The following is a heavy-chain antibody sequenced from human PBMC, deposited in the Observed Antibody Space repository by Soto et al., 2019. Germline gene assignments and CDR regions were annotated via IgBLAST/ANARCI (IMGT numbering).Heavy chain of an antibody. CDR1: GYTFTKNY. J-gene: IGHJ4*02. V-gene: IGHV1-46*01. CDR2: IDPSGGGT. CDR3: ARNTYCGGDCYFYYFDY. Sequence: QVQLVQSGAEVKKPGASVKVSCKASGYTFTKNYIHWVRQAPGKEIQWMGMIDPSGGGTSYAQKFHGRVAMTRDTSTDTVYLELNSLRSEDTAVYYCARNTYCGGDCYFYYFDYWGQGTLVTVSS. D-gene: IGHD2-21*02.